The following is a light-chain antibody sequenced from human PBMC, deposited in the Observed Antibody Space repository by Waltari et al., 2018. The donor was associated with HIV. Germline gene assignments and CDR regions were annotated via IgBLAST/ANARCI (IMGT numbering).Light chain of an antibody. V-gene: IGLV2-8*01. CDR2: EVN. J-gene: IGLJ1*01. Sequence: QSALTQPPSASGSPGQSVPISCIGTSSDVATYNYVSWYQHHPGRAPKLLIFEVNQRASGVPDRFSASRAGNTAYLTVSGLQPEDEADYYCSSYVGNNIYVFGTGTKVTVL. CDR3: SSYVGNNIYV. CDR1: SSDVATYNY.